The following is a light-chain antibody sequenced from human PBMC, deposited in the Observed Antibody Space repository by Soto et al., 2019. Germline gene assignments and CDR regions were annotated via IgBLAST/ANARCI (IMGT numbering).Light chain of an antibody. Sequence: EIVLTQSPGTLSLSPGERATLSCRASQSVSRNYLAWYQQKRGQAPRLLIYGASTRAPGIPDRFSGSGSGTDFTLTISRLEAEEFAVYYCQQYDSTLYTFGLGTKLEI. CDR2: GAS. V-gene: IGKV3-20*01. J-gene: IGKJ2*01. CDR3: QQYDSTLYT. CDR1: QSVSRNY.